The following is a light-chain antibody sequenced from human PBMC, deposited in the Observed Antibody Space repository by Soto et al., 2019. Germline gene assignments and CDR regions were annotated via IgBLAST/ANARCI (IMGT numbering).Light chain of an antibody. J-gene: IGKJ1*01. CDR1: QAISTW. V-gene: IGKV1D-12*01. CDR3: HQANSFPRT. Sequence: DLQMTQSPSSVSASVGDRVTITCRASQAISTWLAWDQQKPRKAPKLLIYAASNLQTGVQSRFSGSESGTDFTLTISSLQPEDFATYYCHQANSFPRTFGQRPKEEIK. CDR2: AAS.